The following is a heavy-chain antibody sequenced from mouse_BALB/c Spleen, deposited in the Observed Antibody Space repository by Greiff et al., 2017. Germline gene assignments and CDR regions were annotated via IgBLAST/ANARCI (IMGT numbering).Heavy chain of an antibody. CDR3: ARSGFYRSYFDY. D-gene: IGHD2-14*01. CDR1: GFTFSSFG. V-gene: IGHV5-17*02. Sequence: EVQGVESGGGLVQPGGSRKLSCAASGFTFSSFGMHWVRQAPEKGLEWVAYISSGSSTIYYADTVKGRFTISRDNPKNTLFLQMTSLRSEDTAMYYCARSGFYRSYFDYWGQGTTLTVSS. CDR2: ISSGSSTI. J-gene: IGHJ2*01.